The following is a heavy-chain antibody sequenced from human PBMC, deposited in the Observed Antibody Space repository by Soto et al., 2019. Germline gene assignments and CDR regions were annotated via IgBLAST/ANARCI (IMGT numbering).Heavy chain of an antibody. CDR2: SKTKTDGGTT. V-gene: IGHV3-15*07. Sequence: EVQLVESGGGLVKPGGSLRLSCEASGFTFSHAWMNWVRQAPRRGLECVGRSKTKTDGGTTDYAAPVKGRFTISRDDSTDTLYLQMNSLKTEDTGVYYCGSPHSGLSPRSFDYWCQGTLVTFSS. CDR3: GSPHSGLSPRSFDY. J-gene: IGHJ4*02. CDR1: GFTFSHAW. D-gene: IGHD1-26*01.